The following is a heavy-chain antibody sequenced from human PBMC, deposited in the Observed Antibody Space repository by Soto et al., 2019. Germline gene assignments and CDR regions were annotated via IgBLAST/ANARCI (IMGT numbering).Heavy chain of an antibody. Sequence: PSETLSLTCAVSGCSISSGFYSWSWIRQPPGKGLEWIGYIYHSGSTYYNPSLKSRVTISVDRSKNQFSLKLSSVTAADTAAYYCARITIFGVVTNWFDPWGQGTLVTVSS. CDR2: IYHSGST. J-gene: IGHJ5*02. D-gene: IGHD3-3*01. CDR3: ARITIFGVVTNWFDP. V-gene: IGHV4-30-2*01. CDR1: GCSISSGFYS.